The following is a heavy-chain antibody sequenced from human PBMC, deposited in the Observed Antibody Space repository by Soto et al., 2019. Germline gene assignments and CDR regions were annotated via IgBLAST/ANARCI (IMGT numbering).Heavy chain of an antibody. J-gene: IGHJ4*02. V-gene: IGHV3-64*01. CDR3: ARAIAGYYGSGSYSFDY. CDR1: GLTFSRSA. Sequence: EVQLVESGGGLVQPGGSLRLSCAASGLTFSRSAMHWVRQAPGKGLEHVSAISSNGGSTYDANSVKGRFTISRDNSKNTLYLQMGSLRAEDMAVYYCARAIAGYYGSGSYSFDYWGQGTLVTVSS. CDR2: ISSNGGST. D-gene: IGHD3-10*01.